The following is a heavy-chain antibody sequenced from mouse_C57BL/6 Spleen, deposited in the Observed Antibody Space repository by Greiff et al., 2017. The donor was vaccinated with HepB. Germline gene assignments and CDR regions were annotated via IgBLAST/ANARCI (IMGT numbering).Heavy chain of an antibody. CDR1: GYSITSGYY. J-gene: IGHJ4*01. CDR2: ISYDGSN. Sequence: VQLQQSGPGLVKPSQSLSLTCSVTGYSITSGYYWNWIRQFPGNKLEWMGYISYDGSNNYNPSLKNRISITRDTSKNQFFLKLNSVTTEDTATYYCADLRAYAMDYWGQGTSVTVSS. V-gene: IGHV3-6*01. D-gene: IGHD1-1*01. CDR3: ADLRAYAMDY.